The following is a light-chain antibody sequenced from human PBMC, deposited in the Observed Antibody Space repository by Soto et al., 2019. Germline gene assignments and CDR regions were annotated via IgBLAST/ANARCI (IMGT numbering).Light chain of an antibody. CDR1: SSNIGSNS. CDR2: NNN. J-gene: IGLJ1*01. Sequence: QSVLTQPPSASGTPGQRVTISCSGSSSNIGSNSVNWYQQLPGTAPKLLIYNNNQRPPGVPDRFSGSKSGTSASLAISGLQSEDESDYYCAAWDDSLDGPIFGTGTKLTVL. CDR3: AAWDDSLDGPI. V-gene: IGLV1-44*01.